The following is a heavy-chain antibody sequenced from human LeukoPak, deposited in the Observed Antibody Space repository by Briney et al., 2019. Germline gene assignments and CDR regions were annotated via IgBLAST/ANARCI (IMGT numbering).Heavy chain of an antibody. J-gene: IGHJ4*02. Sequence: GGSLKLSCAPSAFTFSSFWMTWVRQAPGKGLEWVANINEDGSEKNYVDSVKGRFTISRDNAKNSLFLQMNSLRAEDTALYYCARGGPTGALDDWGQGTLLTVSS. D-gene: IGHD7-27*01. CDR2: INEDGSEK. CDR3: ARGGPTGALDD. V-gene: IGHV3-7*01. CDR1: AFTFSSFW.